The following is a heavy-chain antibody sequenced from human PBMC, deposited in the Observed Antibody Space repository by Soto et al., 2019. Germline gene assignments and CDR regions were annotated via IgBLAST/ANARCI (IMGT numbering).Heavy chain of an antibody. CDR1: GYTFTSYG. Sequence: ASVKVSCKASGYTFTSYGISWVRQAPGQGLEWMGWISAYNGNTNYAQKLQGRVTMTTDTSTSTAYMELRSLRSDDTAVYYCAXDSPYYDFWSGYDYGMDVWGQGTTVTAP. CDR2: ISAYNGNT. J-gene: IGHJ6*02. V-gene: IGHV1-18*04. CDR3: AXDSPYYDFWSGYDYGMDV. D-gene: IGHD3-3*01.